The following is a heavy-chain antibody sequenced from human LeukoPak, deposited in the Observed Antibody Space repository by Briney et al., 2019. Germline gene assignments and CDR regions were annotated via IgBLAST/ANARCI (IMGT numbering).Heavy chain of an antibody. D-gene: IGHD3-10*01. CDR3: ARDGYGSGSYFFDY. Sequence: AASVKVSCKASGYTFTSYAMNWVRQAPGQGLEWMGWININTGNPTYAQGFTGRFVFSLDTSVSTAYLQISSLKAEDTAVYYCARDGYGSGSYFFDYWGQGTLVTVSS. CDR2: ININTGNP. J-gene: IGHJ4*02. V-gene: IGHV7-4-1*02. CDR1: GYTFTSYA.